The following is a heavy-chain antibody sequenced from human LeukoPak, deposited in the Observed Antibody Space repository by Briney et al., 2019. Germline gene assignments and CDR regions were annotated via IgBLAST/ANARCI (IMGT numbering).Heavy chain of an antibody. CDR1: GFTFSSYG. Sequence: PGGSMRLSCAASGFTFSSYGMHWVRQAPGKGLEWVAFIRYDGSNKYYADSVKGRFTISRDNSKNTLYLQMNSLGAEDTAVYYCAKLGRRFLEWSDIDYWGQGTLVTVSS. D-gene: IGHD3-3*01. CDR2: IRYDGSNK. J-gene: IGHJ4*02. V-gene: IGHV3-30*02. CDR3: AKLGRRFLEWSDIDY.